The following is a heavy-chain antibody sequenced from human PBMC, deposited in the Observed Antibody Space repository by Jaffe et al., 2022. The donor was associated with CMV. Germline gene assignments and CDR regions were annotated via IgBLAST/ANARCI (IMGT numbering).Heavy chain of an antibody. D-gene: IGHD3-3*02. J-gene: IGHJ5*02. CDR3: ARTLAYSHENWFDP. Sequence: EVQLVESGGGLVQPGGSLRLSCAASGFTFSSYSMNWVRQAPGKGLEWVSYISSSSSTIYYADSVKGRFTISRDNAKNSLYLQMNSLRDEDTAVYYCARTLAYSHENWFDPWGQGTLVTVSS. CDR2: ISSSSSTI. V-gene: IGHV3-48*02. CDR1: GFTFSSYS.